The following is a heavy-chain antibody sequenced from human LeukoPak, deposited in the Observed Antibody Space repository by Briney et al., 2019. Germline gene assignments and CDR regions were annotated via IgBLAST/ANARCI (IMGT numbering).Heavy chain of an antibody. CDR3: ARPLGYCSGGSCYRGEFDY. J-gene: IGHJ4*02. Sequence: SESLSPTCAVYGGSFSGYYWSWIRQPPGKGLEWIGEINHSGSTNYNPSLKSRVTISVDTSKNQFSLKLSSVTAADTAVYYCARPLGYCSGGSCYRGEFDYWGQGTLVTVSS. CDR1: GGSFSGYY. CDR2: INHSGST. D-gene: IGHD2-15*01. V-gene: IGHV4-34*01.